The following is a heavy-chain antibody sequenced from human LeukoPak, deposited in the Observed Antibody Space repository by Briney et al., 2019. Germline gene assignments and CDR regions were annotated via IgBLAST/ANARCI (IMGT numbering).Heavy chain of an antibody. J-gene: IGHJ1*01. D-gene: IGHD6-19*01. CDR1: GFTLSGYE. CDR3: TRNSGWYGLS. Sequence: GGSLRLSCTVSGFTLSGYEMSWIRQAPGKGLEWVSSIDYDGGSGHYADSVKGRFTISRDNSNNTLFLHLNSLRGEDTAVYYCTRNSGWYGLSWGQGTLVTVSS. V-gene: IGHV3-23*01. CDR2: IDYDGGSG.